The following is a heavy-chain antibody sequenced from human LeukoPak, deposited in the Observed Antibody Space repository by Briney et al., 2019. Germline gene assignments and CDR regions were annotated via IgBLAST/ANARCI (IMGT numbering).Heavy chain of an antibody. CDR2: INHSGST. Sequence: SETLSLTCAVYGGSFSGYYWSWIRQPPGKVLEWIGEINHSGSTNYNPSLKSRVTISVDTSKNQFSLKLSSVTAADTAVYYCARGFRLPAAMSEYYYYYYMDVWGKGTTVTVSS. CDR3: ARGFRLPAAMSEYYYYYYMDV. V-gene: IGHV4-34*01. D-gene: IGHD2-2*01. CDR1: GGSFSGYY. J-gene: IGHJ6*03.